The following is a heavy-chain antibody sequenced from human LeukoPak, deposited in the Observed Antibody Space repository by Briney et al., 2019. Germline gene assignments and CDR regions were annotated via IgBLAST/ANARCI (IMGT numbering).Heavy chain of an antibody. CDR3: ARGRSGSGMGYYFDY. J-gene: IGHJ4*02. V-gene: IGHV1-46*01. CDR2: INPSGGST. CDR1: GYTFTSYY. D-gene: IGHD3-3*01. Sequence: ASVKVSCKASGYTFTSYYMHWVRRAPGQGLEWMGIINPSGGSTSYAQKFQGRVTMTRDTSTSTVYMELSSLRSEDTAVYYCARGRSGSGMGYYFDYWGQGTLVTVSS.